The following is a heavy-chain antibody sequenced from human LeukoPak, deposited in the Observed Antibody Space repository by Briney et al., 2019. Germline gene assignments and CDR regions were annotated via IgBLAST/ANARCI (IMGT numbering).Heavy chain of an antibody. Sequence: ASVKVSCKASGNTFAGYYVHWVRPAPGQGLEWMGWINTHNGATNYAQHFQGRVTMTTDTAVTTAYMDLDGLISNDAAVYFCARGPIGGLRKGFDIWGQGTLVTVSS. J-gene: IGHJ4*02. CDR3: ARGPIGGLRKGFDI. CDR1: GNTFAGYY. V-gene: IGHV1-2*02. CDR2: INTHNGAT. D-gene: IGHD1-26*01.